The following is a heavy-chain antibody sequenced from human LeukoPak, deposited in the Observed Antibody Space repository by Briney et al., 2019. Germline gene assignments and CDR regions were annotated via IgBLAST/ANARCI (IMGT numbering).Heavy chain of an antibody. Sequence: SETLSLTCTVSGGSISSSSYYWGWIRQPPGKGLEWIGSIYYSGSTYYNPSLKSRVTISLDTSNNQFSLKLSSVTAADTAVYYCARLRRYCSSTSCYFRETNAFDIWGQGTMVTVSS. CDR3: ARLRRYCSSTSCYFRETNAFDI. V-gene: IGHV4-39*01. CDR2: IYYSGST. CDR1: GGSISSSSYY. J-gene: IGHJ3*02. D-gene: IGHD2-2*01.